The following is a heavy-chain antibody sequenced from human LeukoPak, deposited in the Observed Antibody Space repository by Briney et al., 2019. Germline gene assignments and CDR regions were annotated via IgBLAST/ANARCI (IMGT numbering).Heavy chain of an antibody. Sequence: SETLSLTCAVYGGSFSGYYWSWIRQPPGKGPEWIGEINHSGSTNYNPSLKSRVTISVDTSKNQFSLKLSSVTAADTAVYYCARLRRVLRYFDYQRVAFDIWGQGTMVTVSS. CDR2: INHSGST. CDR3: ARLRRVLRYFDYQRVAFDI. CDR1: GGSFSGYY. D-gene: IGHD3-9*01. J-gene: IGHJ3*02. V-gene: IGHV4-34*01.